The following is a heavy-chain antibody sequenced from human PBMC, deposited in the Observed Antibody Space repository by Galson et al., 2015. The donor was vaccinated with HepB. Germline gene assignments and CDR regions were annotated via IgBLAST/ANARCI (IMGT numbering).Heavy chain of an antibody. J-gene: IGHJ4*02. Sequence: SVKVSCKASGGTFSSYAISWVRQAPGQGLEWMGGIIPIFGIANYAQKFQGRVTITADESTSTAYMELSSLRSEDTAVYYCARGGGITFGGVIVPGFDYWGQGTLVTVSS. V-gene: IGHV1-69*13. D-gene: IGHD3-16*02. CDR3: ARGGGITFGGVIVPGFDY. CDR1: GGTFSSYA. CDR2: IIPIFGIA.